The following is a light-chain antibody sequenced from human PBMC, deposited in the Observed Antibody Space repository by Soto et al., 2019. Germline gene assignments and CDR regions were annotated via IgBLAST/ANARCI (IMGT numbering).Light chain of an antibody. Sequence: DIQMTQSPSSLSASVGDRVTITCQASQDISNYLNWYQQKPGKAPKLLIYDASNLETGVPSRFSGSGSGTEFTFTISSLQPVDIATYYCQQYDNLEVTFGPGTKVDIK. CDR2: DAS. CDR1: QDISNY. V-gene: IGKV1-33*01. CDR3: QQYDNLEVT. J-gene: IGKJ3*01.